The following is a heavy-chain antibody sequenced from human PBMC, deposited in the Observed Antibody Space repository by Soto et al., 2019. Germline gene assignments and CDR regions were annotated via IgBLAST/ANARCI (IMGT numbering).Heavy chain of an antibody. CDR2: ISYDGSNK. CDR3: ARGLTYYYDSSGYPAYFQH. CDR1: GFTFSSYA. V-gene: IGHV3-30-3*01. D-gene: IGHD3-22*01. J-gene: IGHJ1*01. Sequence: GGSLRLSCAASGFTFSSYAMHWVRQAPGKGLEWVAVISYDGSNKYYADSVKGRFTISRDNSKNTLYLQMNSLRAEDTAVYYCARGLTYYYDSSGYPAYFQHWGQGTLVTVSS.